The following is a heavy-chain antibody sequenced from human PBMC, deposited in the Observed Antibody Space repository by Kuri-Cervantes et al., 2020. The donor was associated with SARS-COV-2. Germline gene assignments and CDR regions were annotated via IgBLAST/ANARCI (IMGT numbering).Heavy chain of an antibody. J-gene: IGHJ4*02. CDR2: ISTFNANT. Sequence: SVKVSCKASGYTFTSYGISWFRQAPGQGLEWMGWISTFNANTNYAQKFQGRVTMTTDTSTTTAYMELRSLRPDDTAVFYCARDTRHYDFWSGYPYFDYWGQGTLVTVSS. D-gene: IGHD3-3*01. V-gene: IGHV1-18*01. CDR1: GYTFTSYG. CDR3: ARDTRHYDFWSGYPYFDY.